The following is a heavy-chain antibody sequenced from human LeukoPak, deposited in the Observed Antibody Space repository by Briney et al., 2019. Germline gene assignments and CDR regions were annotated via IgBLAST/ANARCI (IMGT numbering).Heavy chain of an antibody. CDR1: NDSISNYY. D-gene: IGHD2-2*01. J-gene: IGHJ4*02. CDR2: IDYRGST. CDR3: ARGRGYCSSTSCYYIDY. Sequence: SETLSLTCTVSNDSISNYYWSWIRQPPGEGLEWIAYIDYRGSTTNNPSLRSRITISVDTSKNQFSLKLSSVTAADTAVYYCARGRGYCSSTSCYYIDYWGQGTLVTVSS. V-gene: IGHV4-59*12.